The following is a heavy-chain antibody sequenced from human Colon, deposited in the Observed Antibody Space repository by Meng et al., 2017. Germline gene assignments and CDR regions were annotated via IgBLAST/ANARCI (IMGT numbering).Heavy chain of an antibody. CDR3: ARSPPRYYDYVWGSYRYYSPSDY. CDR1: GFIFSYYA. J-gene: IGHJ4*02. Sequence: GESLKISCTASGFIFSYYAIHWVRQAPGKGLEWVAVISYDEKNRYYADSVKGRFTISRDNAKNSLYLQMNSLRAEDTAVYYCARSPPRYYDYVWGSYRYYSPSDYWGQGTLVTVSS. D-gene: IGHD3-16*02. CDR2: ISYDEKNR. V-gene: IGHV3-30*04.